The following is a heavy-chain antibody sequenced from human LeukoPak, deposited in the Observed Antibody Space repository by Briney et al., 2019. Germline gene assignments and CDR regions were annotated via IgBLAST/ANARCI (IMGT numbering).Heavy chain of an antibody. CDR1: GFSFSDSY. J-gene: IGHJ4*02. CDR2: ISGSGVTL. Sequence: GGSPRLSCAASGFSFSDSYMSWIRHVPGKGLEWVSYISGSGVTLYYADSVKGRFIISRDNAKNSVYLQMHGLGAADTALYFCARGEKMADYWGQGTLVTVSS. D-gene: IGHD5-24*01. V-gene: IGHV3-11*01. CDR3: ARGEKMADY.